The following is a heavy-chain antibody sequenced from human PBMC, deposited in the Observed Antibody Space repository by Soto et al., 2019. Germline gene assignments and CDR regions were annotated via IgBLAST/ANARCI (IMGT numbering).Heavy chain of an antibody. V-gene: IGHV1-46*01. CDR2: INSGSGFT. Sequence: ASVKVSCKASGYIFTAYSIHWLRQAPGQGLEWLGIINSGSGFTTYSQKLQGRVTMTTDTSTSTAYMELRSLRSDDTAVYYCARDQELDIVLMVYASDNWFDPWGQGTLVTVSS. CDR1: GYIFTAYS. J-gene: IGHJ5*02. D-gene: IGHD2-8*01. CDR3: ARDQELDIVLMVYASDNWFDP.